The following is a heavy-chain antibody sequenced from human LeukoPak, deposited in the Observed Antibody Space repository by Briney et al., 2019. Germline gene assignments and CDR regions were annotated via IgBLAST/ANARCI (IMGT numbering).Heavy chain of an antibody. J-gene: IGHJ4*02. V-gene: IGHV3-23*01. D-gene: IGHD2-2*01. CDR2: VSGSGGDT. Sequence: GGSLRLSCAASGFTFSSYAMSWVRQAPGKGLEWVSTVSGSGGDTNYADSVKGRFTISRDNSKNTLYLHMNSLRAEDTAVYYCTKGRGSSTSCYDYWGQGTLVTVSS. CDR3: TKGRGSSTSCYDY. CDR1: GFTFSSYA.